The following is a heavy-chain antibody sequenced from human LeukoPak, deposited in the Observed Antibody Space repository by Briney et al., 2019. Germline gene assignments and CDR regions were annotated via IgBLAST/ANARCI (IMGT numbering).Heavy chain of an antibody. CDR2: ISWNSGSI. Sequence: GGSLRLSCAASGFTFDDYAMHWVRQAPGKGLEWVSGISWNSGSIGYADSVKGRFTISRDNAKNSLYLQMNSLRAEDTALYYCAKDIGSTRELYGMDVWGQGTTVTVSS. D-gene: IGHD2-2*01. J-gene: IGHJ6*02. CDR1: GFTFDDYA. CDR3: AKDIGSTRELYGMDV. V-gene: IGHV3-9*01.